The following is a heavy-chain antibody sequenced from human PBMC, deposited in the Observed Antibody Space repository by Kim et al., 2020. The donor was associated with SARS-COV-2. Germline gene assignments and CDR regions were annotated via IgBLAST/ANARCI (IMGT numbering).Heavy chain of an antibody. CDR1: GFTFSSYG. CDR3: ARDSLRYFDWWLHGMDV. V-gene: IGHV3-33*01. CDR2: IWYDGSNK. J-gene: IGHJ6*02. D-gene: IGHD3-9*01. Sequence: GGSLRLSCAASGFTFSSYGMHWVRQAPGKGLEWVAVIWYDGSNKYYADSVKGRFTISRDNSKNTLYLQMNSLRAEDTAVYYCARDSLRYFDWWLHGMDVWGQGTTVTVSS.